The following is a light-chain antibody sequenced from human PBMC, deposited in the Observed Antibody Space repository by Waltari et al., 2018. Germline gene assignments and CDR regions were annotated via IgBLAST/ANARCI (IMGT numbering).Light chain of an antibody. CDR3: QQFHTWPLT. J-gene: IGKJ4*01. V-gene: IGKV3-15*01. Sequence: EIVMTQSPATLSVSPGQRVTLSCRASQNIDARLAWHQQRPGQAPRVLISGASYKVTGIPDRFSGGGSGTEFTLTISSLQSEDVAIYYCQQFHTWPLTFGGGTKVEIK. CDR2: GAS. CDR1: QNIDAR.